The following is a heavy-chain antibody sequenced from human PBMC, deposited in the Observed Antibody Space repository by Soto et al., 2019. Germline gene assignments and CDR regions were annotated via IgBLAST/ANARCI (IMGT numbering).Heavy chain of an antibody. Sequence: ASVKVSCKASGYTFTGYYMHWVRQAPGQGLEWMGWINPNSGGTNYAQKFQGWVTMTRDTSISTAYMELSRLRSDDTAVYYCARDAVQHYSSRNWFDPWGQGTLVTVSS. CDR2: INPNSGGT. CDR1: GYTFTGYY. V-gene: IGHV1-2*04. CDR3: ARDAVQHYSSRNWFDP. D-gene: IGHD6-19*01. J-gene: IGHJ5*02.